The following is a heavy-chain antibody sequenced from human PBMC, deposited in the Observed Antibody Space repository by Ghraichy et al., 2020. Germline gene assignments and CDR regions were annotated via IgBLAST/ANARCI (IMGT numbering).Heavy chain of an antibody. CDR1: GYTFTGYY. D-gene: IGHD3-22*01. Sequence: ASVKVSCKASGYTFTGYYMHWVRQAPGQGLEWMGWINPNSGGTNYAQKFQGRVTMTRDTSISTAYMELSRLRSDDTAVYYCARDPNSSGYPQHWGQGTLVTVSS. J-gene: IGHJ1*01. CDR3: ARDPNSSGYPQH. V-gene: IGHV1-2*02. CDR2: INPNSGGT.